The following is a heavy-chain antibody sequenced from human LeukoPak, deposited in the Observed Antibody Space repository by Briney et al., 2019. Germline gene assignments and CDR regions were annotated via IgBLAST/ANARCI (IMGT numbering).Heavy chain of an antibody. J-gene: IGHJ4*02. V-gene: IGHV4-39*01. CDR1: GKAISSISDY. CDR2: VFYTGST. Sequence: SGTLSLTCSVSGKAISSISDYWGWIRQPPGKGLEWIGSVFYTGSTLDNPSLKSRVTISIDTSKNQISLKLVSVTATDTAVYYCARHSEVRAFDYWGQGALVTVSS. CDR3: ARHSEVRAFDY.